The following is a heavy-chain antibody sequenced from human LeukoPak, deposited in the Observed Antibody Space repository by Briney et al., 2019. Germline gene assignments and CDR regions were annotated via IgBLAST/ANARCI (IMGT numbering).Heavy chain of an antibody. Sequence: GGSLRLSCAASGFTFSTYEMNWVRQAPGKGLEWVSYISNSGSTIYYADSVKGRFTISGDNAKNSLYLQMNSLRAEDTAVYYCARAASLGYWGQGTLVTVSS. J-gene: IGHJ4*02. CDR1: GFTFSTYE. D-gene: IGHD6-6*01. CDR2: ISNSGSTI. CDR3: ARAASLGY. V-gene: IGHV3-48*03.